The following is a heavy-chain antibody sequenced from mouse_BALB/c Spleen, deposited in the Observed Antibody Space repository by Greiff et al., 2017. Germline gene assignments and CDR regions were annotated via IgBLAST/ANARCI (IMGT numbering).Heavy chain of an antibody. CDR3: ARSLRWYFDV. V-gene: IGHV1-7*01. Sequence: VHLVESGAELAKPGASVKMSCKASGYTFTSYWMHWVKQRPGQGLEWIGYINPSTGYTEYNQKFKDKATLTADKSSSTAYMQLSSLTSEDSAVYYCARSLRWYFDVWGAGTTVTVSS. CDR2: INPSTGYT. D-gene: IGHD2-12*01. CDR1: GYTFTSYW. J-gene: IGHJ1*01.